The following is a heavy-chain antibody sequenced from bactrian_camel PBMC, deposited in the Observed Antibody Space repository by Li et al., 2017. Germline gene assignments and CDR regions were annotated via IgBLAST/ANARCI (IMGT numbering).Heavy chain of an antibody. J-gene: IGHJ4*01. Sequence: QVQLVESGGGSVQAGGSLRLSCAASGDTSRRYCMGWFRQAPGKEREAVARMCGYGIRSYADSVKGRFTISKDNANNTLWLQMNSLQPEDTAMYYCAADVDAAGGPWYLPRRYAYWGQGTQVTVS. V-gene: IGHV3S55*01. CDR1: GDTSRRYC. D-gene: IGHD6*01. CDR3: AADVDAAGGPWYLPRRYAY. CDR2: MCGYGIR.